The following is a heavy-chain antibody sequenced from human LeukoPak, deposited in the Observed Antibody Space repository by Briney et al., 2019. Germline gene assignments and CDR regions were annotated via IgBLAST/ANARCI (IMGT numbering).Heavy chain of an antibody. V-gene: IGHV4-34*01. CDR3: ARVPAAINWFDP. J-gene: IGHJ5*02. CDR2: INHSGST. Sequence: PSETLSLTCAVYGGSFSGYYWSWIRQPPGKGLEWIGEINHSGSTNYNPSLKSRVTISVDTSKNQFSPKLSSVTAADTAVYYCARVPAAINWFDPWGQGTLVTVSS. D-gene: IGHD2-2*02. CDR1: GGSFSGYY.